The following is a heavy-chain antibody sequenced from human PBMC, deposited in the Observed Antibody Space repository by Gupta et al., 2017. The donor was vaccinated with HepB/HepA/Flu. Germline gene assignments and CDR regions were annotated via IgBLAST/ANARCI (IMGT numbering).Heavy chain of an antibody. J-gene: IGHJ4*02. V-gene: IGHV4-39*01. D-gene: IGHD4-17*01. CDR3: ARVPTVTTDY. CDR1: GGSISSSNYY. Sequence: QLQLQESGPGLEMPSETLSLTCKVSGGSISSSNYYWGWFRQPPGKGLEWNVYIYSGGSTYHNPSRASRVTISVDTSKNQFSLKLSAVTAADTAVYYCARVPTVTTDYWGQGTLVTATS. CDR2: IYSGGST.